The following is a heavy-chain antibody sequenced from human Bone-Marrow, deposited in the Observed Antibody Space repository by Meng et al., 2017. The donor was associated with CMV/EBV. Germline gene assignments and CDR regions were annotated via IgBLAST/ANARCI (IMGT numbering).Heavy chain of an antibody. D-gene: IGHD3-16*01. CDR1: GYTFTSYG. CDR3: ASGYGGTVHPTIGYYYYGTDV. Sequence: SVKVSCKASGYTFTSYGISWVRQAPGQGLEWMGGIIPILGIANYAQKFQGRVTSTADKTTSTAYMELSSLRSEDTAVYNCASGYGGTVHPTIGYYYYGTDVWGQGNRVTVSS. J-gene: IGHJ6*02. V-gene: IGHV1-69*10. CDR2: IIPILGIA.